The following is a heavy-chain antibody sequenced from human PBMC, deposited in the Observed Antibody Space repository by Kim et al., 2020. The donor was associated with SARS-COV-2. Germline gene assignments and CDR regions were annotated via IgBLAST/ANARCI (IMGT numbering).Heavy chain of an antibody. CDR3: ARGGYDYVWGHDY. Sequence: ADSVKGRFTISRDNSKNTLYLQMNSLRAEDTAVYYCARGGYDYVWGHDYWGQGTLVTVSS. V-gene: IGHV3-30*01. D-gene: IGHD3-16*01. J-gene: IGHJ4*02.